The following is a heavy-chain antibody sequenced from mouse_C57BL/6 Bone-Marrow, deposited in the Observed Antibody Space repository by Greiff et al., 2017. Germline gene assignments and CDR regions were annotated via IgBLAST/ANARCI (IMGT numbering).Heavy chain of an antibody. CDR2: IHPTSGST. D-gene: IGHD4-1*01. V-gene: IGHV1-64*01. Sequence: QVQLQQPGAELVKPGASVKLSCTASGYTFTSYWMHWVKQRPGQGLEWIGMIHPTSGSTNYNAKFKGKSTLTVDKSSSTAYMQLSSLTSEDSAVYYCAREGLTGTCWYFDVWGTGTTVTVSS. CDR3: AREGLTGTCWYFDV. CDR1: GYTFTSYW. J-gene: IGHJ1*03.